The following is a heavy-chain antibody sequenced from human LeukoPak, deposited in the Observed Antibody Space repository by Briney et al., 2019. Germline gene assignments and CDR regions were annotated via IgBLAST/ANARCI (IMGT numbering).Heavy chain of an antibody. CDR2: ISAYNGNT. J-gene: IGHJ5*01. Sequence: GASVKVSCKASGYTFTSYGISWVRQAPGQGLEWMGWISAYNGNTDYAQKLQGRVTMTTNTSTSTAYMELRSLRSDDTAVYYCARNLNVSGSYYPGDSWGQGTLVTVSS. CDR1: GYTFTSYG. V-gene: IGHV1-18*01. D-gene: IGHD3-10*01. CDR3: ARNLNVSGSYYPGDS.